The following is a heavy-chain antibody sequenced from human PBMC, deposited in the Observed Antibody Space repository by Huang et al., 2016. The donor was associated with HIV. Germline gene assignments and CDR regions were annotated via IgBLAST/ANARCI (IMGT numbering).Heavy chain of an antibody. CDR2: VYQSGSP. CDR1: GDFISSTNYY. V-gene: IGHV4-39*01. Sequence: QLQLQESGPGQVKPSETLSLPCTVSGDFISSTNYYWGWIRPAPGKGLEWVGGVYQSGSPNYNPSLKSRVTLSVDTSRNQFSLRLNSVTAADTAVYYCASQHIGAAATWFWGRGTQVAVSS. CDR3: ASQHIGAAATWF. J-gene: IGHJ4*02. D-gene: IGHD6-13*01.